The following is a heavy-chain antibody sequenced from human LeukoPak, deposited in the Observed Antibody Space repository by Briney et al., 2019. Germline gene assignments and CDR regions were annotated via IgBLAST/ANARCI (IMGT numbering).Heavy chain of an antibody. CDR1: GFTFSSFA. J-gene: IGHJ3*02. V-gene: IGHV3-64*04. CDR3: ASYRYGSSFAFDI. CDR2: ISRNGGST. D-gene: IGHD6-6*01. Sequence: GGSLRLSCSASGFTFSSFAMHWVRQAPGKGLEYVAAISRNGGSTYYADSVKGRFTISRDNSKNTLYLQMNSLRAEDTAVYYCASYRYGSSFAFDIWGQGTMVTVSS.